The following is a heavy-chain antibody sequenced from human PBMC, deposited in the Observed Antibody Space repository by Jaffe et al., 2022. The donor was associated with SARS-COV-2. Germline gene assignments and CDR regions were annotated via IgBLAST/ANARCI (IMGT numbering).Heavy chain of an antibody. CDR2: TYYRSQWYN. V-gene: IGHV6-1*01. CDR3: GRANQWELGFFDY. Sequence: QVQLHQSGPGLVKPSQTLSLTCAISGDSVSSKNAAWNWIRQSPSRGLEWLGRTYYRSQWYNDYAVSVQSRIIINPDTSKNQFSLQLNSVTPDDTAVYYCGRANQWELGFFDYWGQGILVTVSS. J-gene: IGHJ4*02. D-gene: IGHD1-26*01. CDR1: GDSVSSKNAA.